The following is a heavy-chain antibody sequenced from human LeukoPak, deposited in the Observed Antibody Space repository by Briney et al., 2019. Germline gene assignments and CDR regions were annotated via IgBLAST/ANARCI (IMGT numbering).Heavy chain of an antibody. D-gene: IGHD3-3*01. CDR1: GGSFSSYY. Sequence: SETLSLTCTVSGGSFSSYYWSWIRQPAGKGLEWIGRIYTSGSTNYNPSLKSRVTMSVDTSKNQFSLKLSSVTAADTAVYYCARDQGYDFWSGYRHNWFDPWGQGTLVTVSS. CDR2: IYTSGST. CDR3: ARDQGYDFWSGYRHNWFDP. V-gene: IGHV4-4*07. J-gene: IGHJ5*02.